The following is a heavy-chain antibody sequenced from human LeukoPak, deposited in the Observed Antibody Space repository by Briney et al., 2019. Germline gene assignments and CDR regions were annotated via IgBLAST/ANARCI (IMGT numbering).Heavy chain of an antibody. Sequence: ASVKVSCKASGYTFTTYAIHWVRQAPGQRLEWMGWINSDNGNTKYSQKFQGRVTITRDTSAHTAYMELRSLSSADTAIYFCARAPYDFLTGFSLNWFDPWGQGTLVTVSS. V-gene: IGHV1-3*04. J-gene: IGHJ5*02. D-gene: IGHD3-9*01. CDR3: ARAPYDFLTGFSLNWFDP. CDR1: GYTFTTYA. CDR2: INSDNGNT.